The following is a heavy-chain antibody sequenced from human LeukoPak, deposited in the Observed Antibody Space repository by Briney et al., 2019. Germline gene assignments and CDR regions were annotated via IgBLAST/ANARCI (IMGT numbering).Heavy chain of an antibody. J-gene: IGHJ4*02. CDR1: GYTFTSYD. D-gene: IGHD2-2*01. CDR2: MNPNSGNT. CDR3: ARGLRYCSSTSCYWGRDY. V-gene: IGHV1-8*01. Sequence: ASVKVSCKASGYTFTSYDINWVRQATGQGLEWMGWMNPNSGNTGYAQKFQGRVTMTRNTSISTAYMELSSLRSEDTAVYYCARGLRYCSSTSCYWGRDYWGQGTLVTVSS.